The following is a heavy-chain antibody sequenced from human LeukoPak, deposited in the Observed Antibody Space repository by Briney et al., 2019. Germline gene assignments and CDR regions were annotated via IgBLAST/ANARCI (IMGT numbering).Heavy chain of an antibody. CDR3: GRDCRRVFYAVDI. J-gene: IGHJ3*02. CDR1: WFTGSSSY. V-gene: IGHV3-53*01. CDR2: IYSGGST. D-gene: IGHD3-9*01. Sequence: PGGSLRLSCAASWFTGSSSYMSWVRQAPGKGLEWDSVIYSGGSTYSADSLRGRVTISKHNSRITLYLQINRPRNENASLYYSGRDCRRVFYAVDIWGQGTLVTVSS.